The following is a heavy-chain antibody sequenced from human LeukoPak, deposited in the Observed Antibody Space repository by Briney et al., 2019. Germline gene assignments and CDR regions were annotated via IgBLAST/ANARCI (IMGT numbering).Heavy chain of an antibody. Sequence: ASVKVSCKASGYTFTSYDMHWVRQAPGQGLEWMGIINPSGGSTSYEQKYKGRGTMTRDTSTSTVYMELSSLRSEDTAVYYCAVGPGIAAGIDYWGQGTLVTVSS. V-gene: IGHV1-46*01. D-gene: IGHD6-13*01. CDR2: INPSGGST. CDR1: GYTFTSYD. J-gene: IGHJ4*02. CDR3: AVGPGIAAGIDY.